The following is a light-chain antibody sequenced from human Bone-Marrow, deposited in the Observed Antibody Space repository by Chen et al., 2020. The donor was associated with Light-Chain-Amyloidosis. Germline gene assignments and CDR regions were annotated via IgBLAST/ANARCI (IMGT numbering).Light chain of an antibody. CDR1: SSDVGSDNQ. J-gene: IGLJ1*01. CDR2: EVT. Sequence: QSALTQPASVSGSPGQSITISSTGTSSDVGSDNQVSWYQQHPDKAPKLSIYEVTNRPSWVPDRFSGSKSKNTASLTSSGLQTEDEADYFCSSYTITNTLVFGSGTRVTVL. CDR3: SSYTITNTLV. V-gene: IGLV2-14*01.